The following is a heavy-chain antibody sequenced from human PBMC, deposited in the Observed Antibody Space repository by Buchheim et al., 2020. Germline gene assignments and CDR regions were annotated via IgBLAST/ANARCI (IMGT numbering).Heavy chain of an antibody. V-gene: IGHV3-23*04. CDR1: GFTFSSYA. CDR3: AKDRISGIAAAGTIPNWFDP. CDR2: LSGSGGST. Sequence: EVQLVESGGGLVQPGGSLRLSCAASGFTFSSYAMSWVRQAPGKGLEWVSALSGSGGSTYYADSVKGRFTISRDSSKNTLYLQMNSLRAEDTAVYYCAKDRISGIAAAGTIPNWFDPWGQGTL. J-gene: IGHJ5*02. D-gene: IGHD6-13*01.